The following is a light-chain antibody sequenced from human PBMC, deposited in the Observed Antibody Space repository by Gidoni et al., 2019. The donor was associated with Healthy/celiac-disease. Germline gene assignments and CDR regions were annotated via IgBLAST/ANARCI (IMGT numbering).Light chain of an antibody. CDR1: QVIGNS. J-gene: IGKJ1*01. CDR3: QQYQTTPT. CDR2: ATS. Sequence: DIQMPQSPSALSASVGDRVTITCRASQVIGNSLAWYQQKPGKAPKLLLSATSRLESGVPPRFGGSGSGTDYTLTISSLQPEDSAIYSCQQYQTTPTFGQGTKVEIK. V-gene: IGKV1-NL1*01.